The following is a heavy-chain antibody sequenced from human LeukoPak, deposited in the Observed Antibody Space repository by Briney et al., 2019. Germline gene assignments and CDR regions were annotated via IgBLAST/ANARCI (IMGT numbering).Heavy chain of an antibody. CDR2: IRYDGSNK. J-gene: IGHJ4*02. CDR3: ARDLATRQRTGLYDY. D-gene: IGHD3-16*02. CDR1: GFTFNKYG. V-gene: IGHV3-30*02. Sequence: HPGGSLRLSCAASGFTFNKYGMHWVRQAPGKGLEWVAFIRYDGSNKYYADSVKGRFTISRDNSKNTLYLQMNSLRDEDTAVYYCARDLATRQRTGLYDYWGQGTLVTVSS.